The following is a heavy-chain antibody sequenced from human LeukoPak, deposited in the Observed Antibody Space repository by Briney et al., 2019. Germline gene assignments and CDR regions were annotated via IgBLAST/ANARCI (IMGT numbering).Heavy chain of an antibody. CDR1: GYTLTELS. CDR2: FDPEDGET. CDR3: ATGDIEARGNYYYYYMDV. Sequence: ASVKVSCKVSGYTLTELSMHWVRQALGKGLEWMGGFDPEDGETIYAQKFQGRVTMTEDTSTDTAYMELSSLRSEDTAVYYCATGDIEARGNYYYYYMDVWGKGTTVTVSS. J-gene: IGHJ6*03. D-gene: IGHD3-10*01. V-gene: IGHV1-24*01.